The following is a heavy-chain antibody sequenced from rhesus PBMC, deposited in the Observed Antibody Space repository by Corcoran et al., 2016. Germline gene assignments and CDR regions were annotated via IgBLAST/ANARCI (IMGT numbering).Heavy chain of an antibody. CDR1: GFKFVSYE. Sequence: DGQLVESGGGLVQPGGSLRLSCVASGFKFVSYEMHWVRQGPGKGLEWVSVISESGGTIYYADSVEGRFTISRDNAKNSLFLQMNSLRAEDTAVYYCTRARGGVHFDYWGQGVLVTVSS. J-gene: IGHJ4*01. CDR2: ISESGGTI. D-gene: IGHD2-39*02. V-gene: IGHV3-100*02. CDR3: TRARGGVHFDY.